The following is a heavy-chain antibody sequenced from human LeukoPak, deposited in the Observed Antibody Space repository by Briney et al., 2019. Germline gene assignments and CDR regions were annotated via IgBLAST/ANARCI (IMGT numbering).Heavy chain of an antibody. V-gene: IGHV3-15*01. D-gene: IGHD4-23*01. J-gene: IGHJ4*02. Sequence: GGSLRLSCAASEFTFSNAYMSWVRQAPGKGLEWVGRIRSKTDGGTTDYAAPVKGRFAISRDDPKNMLYLQMNSLKTEDTAVYYCTTDRWELAYWGQGTLVTVSS. CDR1: EFTFSNAY. CDR3: TTDRWELAY. CDR2: IRSKTDGGTT.